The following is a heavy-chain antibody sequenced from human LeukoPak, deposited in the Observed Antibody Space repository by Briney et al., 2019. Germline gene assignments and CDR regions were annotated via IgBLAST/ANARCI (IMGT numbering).Heavy chain of an antibody. D-gene: IGHD2-2*03. CDR3: ARVDIVVVPAASYYYYGMDV. CDR2: INPNSGGT. Sequence: ASVKVSCKASGYTFTGYYMHWVRQAPGQGLEWMGWINPNSGGTNYAQKFQGRVTMTRDTSISTAYMELSRLRSDDTAVYYCARVDIVVVPAASYYYYGMDVWGQGTTVTVSS. J-gene: IGHJ6*02. V-gene: IGHV1-2*02. CDR1: GYTFTGYY.